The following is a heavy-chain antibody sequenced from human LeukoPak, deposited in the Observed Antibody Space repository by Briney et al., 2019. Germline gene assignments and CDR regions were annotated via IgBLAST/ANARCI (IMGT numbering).Heavy chain of an antibody. CDR3: ARDRSGYDLNWFDP. D-gene: IGHD5-12*01. J-gene: IGHJ5*02. CDR2: INPNSGGT. Sequence: GASVKVSCKASGYTFTGYHMHWVRQAPGQGLEWMGWINPNSGGTNYAQKFQGRVTMTRDTSISTAYMELSRLRSDDTAVYYCARDRSGYDLNWFDPWGQGTLVTVSS. CDR1: GYTFTGYH. V-gene: IGHV1-2*02.